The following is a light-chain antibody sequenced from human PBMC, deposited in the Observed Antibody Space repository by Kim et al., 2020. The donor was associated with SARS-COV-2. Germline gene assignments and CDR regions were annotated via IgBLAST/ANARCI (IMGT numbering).Light chain of an antibody. Sequence: AVRMTQSPSSLSASIGERVTITCRASQGVNIYVAWYQQKPGEAPKLLIHASSLLHNGVPSRFTGSGAGTDFSLTINSVQSEDFATYFCQQYYTYPLTFGGGTKVDIK. CDR1: QGVNIY. CDR2: ASS. J-gene: IGKJ4*01. CDR3: QQYYTYPLT. V-gene: IGKV1-8*01.